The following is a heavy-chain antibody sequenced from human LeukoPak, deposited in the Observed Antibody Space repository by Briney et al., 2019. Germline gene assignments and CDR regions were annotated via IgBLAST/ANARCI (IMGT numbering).Heavy chain of an antibody. Sequence: EASVTVSYRASGGTFIISAFAWVRQAPGQGLEWMGGIIPFFGSSTYAQKLQRRVTITTDESTNTAYMELSSLRSEDTSIYYCAIVGGYYDSSGCLEYWGQGTLVTVSS. V-gene: IGHV1-69*05. J-gene: IGHJ4*02. D-gene: IGHD3-22*01. CDR3: AIVGGYYDSSGCLEY. CDR1: GGTFIISA. CDR2: IIPFFGSS.